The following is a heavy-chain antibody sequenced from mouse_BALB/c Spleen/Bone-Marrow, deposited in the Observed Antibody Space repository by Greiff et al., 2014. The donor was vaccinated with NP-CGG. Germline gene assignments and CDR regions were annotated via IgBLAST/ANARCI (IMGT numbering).Heavy chain of an antibody. CDR2: INPGSGGA. CDR1: GYAFTNYL. CDR3: ARFGLYYFDY. V-gene: IGHV1-54*01. Sequence: QVQLQQSGAELVRPGTAVNVSCKASGYAFTNYLIEWVKQRPEQGLEWIGVINPGSGGANYNEKFKGKATLTADKSSSTAYMQLSSLTSDDSAVYFCARFGLYYFDYWGQGTTLTVSS. J-gene: IGHJ2*01. D-gene: IGHD1-1*02.